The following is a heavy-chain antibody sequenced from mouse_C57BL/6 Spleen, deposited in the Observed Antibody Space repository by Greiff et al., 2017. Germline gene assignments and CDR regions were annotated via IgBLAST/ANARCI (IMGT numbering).Heavy chain of an antibody. CDR3: ASGHLYDSKSY. D-gene: IGHD2-12*01. CDR1: GYTFTTYP. J-gene: IGHJ2*01. Sequence: VKLEPPGAELVKPGASVKMSCKASGYTFTTYPIEWMKQNHGKSLEWIGNFHPYNDDTKYNEKFKGKATLTVDKSSSTVYLQLSRFTSADSAVDYCASGHLYDSKSYWGQGTTLTVSS. CDR2: FHPYNDDT. V-gene: IGHV1-47*01.